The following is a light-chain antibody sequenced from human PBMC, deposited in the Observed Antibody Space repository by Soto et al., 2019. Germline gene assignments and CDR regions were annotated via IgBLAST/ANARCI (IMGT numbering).Light chain of an antibody. CDR1: QDINNS. V-gene: IGKV1-33*01. CDR2: DAS. Sequence: DIQMTQSLSSLSASVGDRVTITCQANQDINNSLNWYQQRPGEAPKLLFYDASILEAGVPSRFSGGGFGTTFTLTISSLQPEDIATYYCQQFDNLPLTFGGGTKVELK. J-gene: IGKJ4*01. CDR3: QQFDNLPLT.